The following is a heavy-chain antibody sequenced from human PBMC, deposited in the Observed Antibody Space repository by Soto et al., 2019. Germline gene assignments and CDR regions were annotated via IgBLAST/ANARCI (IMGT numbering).Heavy chain of an antibody. V-gene: IGHV4-59*01. Sequence: ETLSLTCTVSGGSISSYYWSWIRQPPGKGLEWIGYIYYSGSTNYNPSLKSRVTISVDTSKNQFSLKLSSVTAADTAVYYCARTIAARRERGGWFDPWGQGTLVTVSS. CDR2: IYYSGST. J-gene: IGHJ5*02. D-gene: IGHD6-6*01. CDR3: ARTIAARRERGGWFDP. CDR1: GGSISSYY.